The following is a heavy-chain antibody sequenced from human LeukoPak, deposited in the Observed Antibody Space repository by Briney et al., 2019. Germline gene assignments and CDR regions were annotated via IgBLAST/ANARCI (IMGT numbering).Heavy chain of an antibody. CDR2: ISYDGSNK. D-gene: IGHD3-10*01. CDR1: GFTFRSYG. V-gene: IGHV3-30*18. J-gene: IGHJ6*02. CDR3: AKDYNYYYYGMDV. Sequence: GGSLRLSCAASGFTFRSYGMHWVRQAPGKGLEWVAVISYDGSNKYYADSVKGRFTISRDNSKNTLYLQMNSLRAEDTAVYYCAKDYNYYYYGMDVWGQGTTVTVSS.